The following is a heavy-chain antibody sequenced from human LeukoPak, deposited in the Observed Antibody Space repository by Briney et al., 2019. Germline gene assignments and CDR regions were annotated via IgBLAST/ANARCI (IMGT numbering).Heavy chain of an antibody. CDR1: GGSISSGSYY. D-gene: IGHD3/OR15-3a*01. CDR3: ARARRGLDAFDI. CDR2: IYTSGST. Sequence: SETLSLTCTVSGGSISSGSYYWSWIRQPAGKGLEWIGRIYTSGSTNYNPSLKSRVTISVDRSKNQFSLKLSSVTAADTAVYYCARARRGLDAFDIWGQGTMVTVSS. V-gene: IGHV4-61*02. J-gene: IGHJ3*02.